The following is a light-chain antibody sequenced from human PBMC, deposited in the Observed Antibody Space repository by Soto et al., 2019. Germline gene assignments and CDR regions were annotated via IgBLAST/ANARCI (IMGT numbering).Light chain of an antibody. CDR2: MAS. J-gene: IGKJ2*01. V-gene: IGKV1-5*03. Sequence: DILMTQSPPTLSASVGDRVTITCRASQSVLNWLAWYQQEPGKAPKLLIHMASSLQSGVPSRFSGTGSGTEFTLTISSLEPDDFATYYCQQYNDYPYTFGQGTKLEIK. CDR3: QQYNDYPYT. CDR1: QSVLNW.